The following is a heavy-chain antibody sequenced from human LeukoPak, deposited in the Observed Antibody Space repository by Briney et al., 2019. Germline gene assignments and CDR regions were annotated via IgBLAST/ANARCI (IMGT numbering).Heavy chain of an antibody. Sequence: PGGSLRLSCAASGFTVSSNYMSWVRQAPGKGLEWVSAIYSGGSTYYVDSVKGRFTISRDKSKNTLYLQMNSLRGEDTAVYYCARSLEWLLLFDYWGQGTLVTVSS. CDR1: GFTVSSNY. CDR3: ARSLEWLLLFDY. D-gene: IGHD3-3*01. J-gene: IGHJ4*02. CDR2: IYSGGST. V-gene: IGHV3-66*01.